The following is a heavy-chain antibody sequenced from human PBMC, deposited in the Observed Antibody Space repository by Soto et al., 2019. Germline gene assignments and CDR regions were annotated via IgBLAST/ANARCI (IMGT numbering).Heavy chain of an antibody. CDR2: MNPNSGNT. J-gene: IGHJ4*02. D-gene: IGHD2-15*01. CDR3: ASLELLLGGGLDY. Sequence: ASVKVSCKASGYTFTSYDINWVRQATGQGLEWMGWMNPNSGNTGYAQKFQGRVTMTRNTSISTAYMEPSSLRSEDTAVYYCASLELLLGGGLDYRGQGTLVTVSS. V-gene: IGHV1-8*01. CDR1: GYTFTSYD.